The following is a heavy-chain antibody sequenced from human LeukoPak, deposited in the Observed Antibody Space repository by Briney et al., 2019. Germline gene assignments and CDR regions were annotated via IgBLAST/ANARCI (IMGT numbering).Heavy chain of an antibody. J-gene: IGHJ3*02. V-gene: IGHV1-69*01. D-gene: IGHD2-21*01. CDR1: GGTFSSYA. CDR2: IIPIFGTA. Sequence: SVKVSCKASGGTFSSYAISWVRQAPGQGLEWMGGIIPIFGTANYAQKFQGRVTITADESTSTAYMELSSLRSEDTAVYYCARDPSLTLYSAFDIWGQGTMVTVSP. CDR3: ARDPSLTLYSAFDI.